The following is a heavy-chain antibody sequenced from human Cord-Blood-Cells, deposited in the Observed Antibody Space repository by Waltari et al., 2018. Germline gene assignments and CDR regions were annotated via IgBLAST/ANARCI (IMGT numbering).Heavy chain of an antibody. CDR2: MNPNSGNT. Sequence: QVQLVQSGAEVKKPGSSVKVSCKASGGTFSSYAINWVRQATGQGLEWMGWMNPNSGNTGYAQKFQGRVTMTRNTSISTAYMELSSLRSEDTAVYYCARGLRMVRGVIYWGQGTLVTVSS. D-gene: IGHD3-10*01. V-gene: IGHV1-8*02. CDR1: GGTFSSYA. CDR3: ARGLRMVRGVIY. J-gene: IGHJ4*02.